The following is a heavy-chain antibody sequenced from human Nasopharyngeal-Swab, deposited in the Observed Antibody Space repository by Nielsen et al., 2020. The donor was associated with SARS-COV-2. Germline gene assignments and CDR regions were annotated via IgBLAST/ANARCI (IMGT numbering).Heavy chain of an antibody. V-gene: IGHV2-26*01. CDR2: IFSNDEK. J-gene: IGHJ4*02. D-gene: IGHD4-17*01. Sequence: GPTLVKPTETLTLTCTVSGFSLSNARMGVSWIRQPPGKALEWLAHIFSNDEKSYSTSLKSRLTITKDTSKNQVVLTMTNMDPVDTATYYCAHRRTVTSFDYWGQGTLVTVSS. CDR3: AHRRTVTSFDY. CDR1: GFSLSNARMG.